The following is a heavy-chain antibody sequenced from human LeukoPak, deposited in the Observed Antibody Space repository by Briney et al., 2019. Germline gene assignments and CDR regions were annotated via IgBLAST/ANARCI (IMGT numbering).Heavy chain of an antibody. V-gene: IGHV3-30-3*01. D-gene: IGHD6-19*01. CDR3: ARGRYSSGWDDPRIDY. CDR2: ISYDGSNK. Sequence: PGGSLRLSCAASGFTFSSYAMHWVRQAPGKGLEWVAVISYDGSNKCYADSVKGRFTISRDNSKNTLYLQMNGLRAEDTAVYYCARGRYSSGWDDPRIDYWGQGTLVTVSS. CDR1: GFTFSSYA. J-gene: IGHJ4*02.